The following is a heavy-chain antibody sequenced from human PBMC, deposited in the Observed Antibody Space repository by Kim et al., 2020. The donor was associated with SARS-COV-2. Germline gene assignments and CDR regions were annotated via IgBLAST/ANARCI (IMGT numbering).Heavy chain of an antibody. J-gene: IGHJ4*02. Sequence: TSYAQKFQGIVTMTRDTSTSTVYMELSSLRSEDTAVYYCARELFGSSPDYWGQGTLVTVSS. V-gene: IGHV1-46*01. CDR2: T. D-gene: IGHD6-13*01. CDR3: ARELFGSSPDY.